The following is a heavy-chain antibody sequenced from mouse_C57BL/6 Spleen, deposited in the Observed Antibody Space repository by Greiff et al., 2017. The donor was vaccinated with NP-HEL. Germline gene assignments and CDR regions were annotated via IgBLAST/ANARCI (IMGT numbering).Heavy chain of an antibody. CDR2: IDPSDSYT. V-gene: IGHV1-59*01. J-gene: IGHJ1*03. CDR3: ARGSNVGYFDV. CDR1: GYTFTSYW. Sequence: QVQLQQPGAELVRPGTSVKLSCKASGYTFTSYWMHWVKQRPGQGLEWIGVIDPSDSYTNYNQKFKGKATLTVDTSSSTAYMQLSSLTSEDSAVYYCARGSNVGYFDVWGTGTTVTVSS.